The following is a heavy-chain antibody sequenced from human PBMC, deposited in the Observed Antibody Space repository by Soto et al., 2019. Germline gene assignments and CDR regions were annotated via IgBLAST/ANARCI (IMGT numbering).Heavy chain of an antibody. J-gene: IGHJ6*02. D-gene: IGHD3-10*01. CDR2: FDPEDGET. V-gene: IGHV1-24*01. CDR1: GYTLTELS. CDR3: ATAVRGVVYYYYGMDV. Sequence: ASVKVSCKVSGYTLTELSMHWVRQAPGKGLEWMGGFDPEDGETIYAQKFQGRVTMTEDTSTDTAYMELSSLRSEDTAVYYCATAVRGVVYYYYGMDVWGQGTTVTVPS.